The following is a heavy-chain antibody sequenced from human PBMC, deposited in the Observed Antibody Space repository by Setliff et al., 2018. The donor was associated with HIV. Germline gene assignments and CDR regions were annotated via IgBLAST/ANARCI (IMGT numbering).Heavy chain of an antibody. V-gene: IGHV4-59*08. CDR2: IYYSGST. Sequence: PSETRSLTCTVPGGSISNYYWSWIRQPPGKGLEWIGYIYYSGSTNYNPSLKNRVTISIDTSKNQFSLKLSSVTAADTAVYYCARQHYYDSSGRNLMDVWGKGTTVTVSS. D-gene: IGHD3-22*01. CDR1: GGSISNYY. CDR3: ARQHYYDSSGRNLMDV. J-gene: IGHJ6*03.